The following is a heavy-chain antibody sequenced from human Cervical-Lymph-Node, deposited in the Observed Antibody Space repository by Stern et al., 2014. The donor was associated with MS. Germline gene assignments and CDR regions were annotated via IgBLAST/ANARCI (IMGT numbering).Heavy chain of an antibody. CDR1: GGSITTYY. J-gene: IGHJ4*02. CDR3: ARNAVFDY. Sequence: VQLVESGPGLVKPSETLSLTCTVSGGSITTYYWSWIRQPPGKGLEWIGYFDNTGSTTYNPSLKSRVTISADMSKNQFSLRLTSVTAADTAVYYCARNAVFDYWGQGILVTVSS. CDR2: FDNTGST. V-gene: IGHV4-59*01.